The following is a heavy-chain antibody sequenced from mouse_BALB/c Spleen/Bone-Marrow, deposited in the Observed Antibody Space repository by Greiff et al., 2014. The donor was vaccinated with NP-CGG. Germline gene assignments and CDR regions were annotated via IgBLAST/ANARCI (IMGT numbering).Heavy chain of an antibody. Sequence: DVKLQESGAELVKPGASVKLSCTASGFNIKDTYMHWVKQRPEQGLEWIGRIDPANGNTKYDPKFQGKATITAETSSNTAYLQLSSLTSEDTAVYYCASYYYGSSRFAYWGQGTLVTVSA. CDR2: IDPANGNT. CDR3: ASYYYGSSRFAY. D-gene: IGHD1-1*01. J-gene: IGHJ3*01. CDR1: GFNIKDTY. V-gene: IGHV14-3*02.